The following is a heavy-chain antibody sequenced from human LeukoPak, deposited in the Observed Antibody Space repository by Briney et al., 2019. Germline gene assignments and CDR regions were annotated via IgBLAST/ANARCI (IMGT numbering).Heavy chain of an antibody. CDR1: GGSFSGYY. D-gene: IGHD1-1*01. V-gene: IGHV4-59*08. Sequence: SETLSLTCAVYGGSFSGYYWSWIRQPPGKGLEWIGYIYYSGSTNYNPSLKSRVTISVDTSKNQFSLKLSSVTAADTAVYYCARLFQLEVHFDYWGQGTLVTVSS. CDR2: IYYSGST. J-gene: IGHJ4*02. CDR3: ARLFQLEVHFDY.